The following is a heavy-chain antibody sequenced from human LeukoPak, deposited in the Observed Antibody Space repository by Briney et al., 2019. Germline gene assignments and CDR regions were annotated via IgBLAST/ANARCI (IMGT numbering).Heavy chain of an antibody. CDR3: ARDPSRGYTYGYGDY. J-gene: IGHJ4*02. Sequence: GGSLRLSCAASGFTVITNDMTWVRQPPGKGLEWVANIKQDGSEKYYVDSVKGRFTISRDNAKKSLYLQMNSLRAEDTGVYYCARDPSRGYTYGYGDYWGQGILVTVSS. D-gene: IGHD5-18*01. CDR2: IKQDGSEK. V-gene: IGHV3-7*01. CDR1: GFTVITND.